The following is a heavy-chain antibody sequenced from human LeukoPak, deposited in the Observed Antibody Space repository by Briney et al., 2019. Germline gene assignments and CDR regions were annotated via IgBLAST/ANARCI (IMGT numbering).Heavy chain of an antibody. J-gene: IGHJ4*02. Sequence: PGGSLRLSCAASGFTFSSYGMHWVRQAPGKGLEWVAFIRYDGSNKYYADSVKGRFTISRANSKNTLYLQMNSLRAEDTAVYYCAKPWRPGSGSYDLGHWGQGTLVTVSS. CDR3: AKPWRPGSGSYDLGH. V-gene: IGHV3-30*02. CDR1: GFTFSSYG. CDR2: IRYDGSNK. D-gene: IGHD1-26*01.